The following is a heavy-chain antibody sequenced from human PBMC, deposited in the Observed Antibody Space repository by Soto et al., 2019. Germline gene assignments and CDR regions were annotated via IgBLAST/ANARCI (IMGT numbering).Heavy chain of an antibody. CDR1: GFTFSDHY. CDR3: ARDYDSSGYNWDY. V-gene: IGHV3-11*05. J-gene: IGHJ4*02. Sequence: PGGSLRLSCAASGFTFSDHYMSWTRQAPGKGLEWVSYISSSGSFTNYADSVKGRFTISRDNAKNSLYLQMNSLRAEDTAVYYCARDYDSSGYNWDYWGQGTLVTVSS. CDR2: ISSSGSFT. D-gene: IGHD3-22*01.